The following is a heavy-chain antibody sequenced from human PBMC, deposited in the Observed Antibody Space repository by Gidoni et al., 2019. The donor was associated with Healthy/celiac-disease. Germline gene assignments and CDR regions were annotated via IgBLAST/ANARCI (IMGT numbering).Heavy chain of an antibody. D-gene: IGHD2-2*01. CDR1: GFTFSSYA. CDR2: ISGSGCST. J-gene: IGHJ5*01. Sequence: EVQLLESGGGLVQPGGSLRLYGAASGFTFSSYAMSWFRPAPGKGLGWVSAISGSGCSTYYADSVKGRFTISRDNSKNTLYLQMNSLRAEDTAVYYCSKYPTKTSSWFVYWGQGTLVTVSS. CDR3: SKYPTKTSSWFVY. V-gene: IGHV3-23*01.